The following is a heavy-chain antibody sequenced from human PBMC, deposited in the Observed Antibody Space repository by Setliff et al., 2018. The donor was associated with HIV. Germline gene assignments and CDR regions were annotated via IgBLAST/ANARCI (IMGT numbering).Heavy chain of an antibody. Sequence: GESPKISCQASGYIFTNFWIGWVRQMPGKGLEWMGTVYPGDFDSIYNESFQGHVTMSVDKATRTAYLEWSSLKASDTAIYYCARRKSEDSGYGPRYYDFWGQGTQVTVSS. CDR1: GYIFTNFW. CDR3: ARRKSEDSGYGPRYYDF. D-gene: IGHD3-22*01. J-gene: IGHJ4*02. CDR2: VYPGDFDS. V-gene: IGHV5-51*01.